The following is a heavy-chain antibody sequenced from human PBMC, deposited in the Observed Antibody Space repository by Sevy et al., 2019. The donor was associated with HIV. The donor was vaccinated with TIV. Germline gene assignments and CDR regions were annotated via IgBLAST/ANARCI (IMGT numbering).Heavy chain of an antibody. J-gene: IGHJ4*02. V-gene: IGHV4-34*01. CDR3: ARVLADDYIWGSHRPKYYFDF. CDR2: INHSGST. Sequence: SETLSLTCAVYGGSFSAYYWNWIRQPPGKGLEWIGEINHSGSTNYNPSLKSRVTMSVDTSKKQCSLKLSSVTVADTAVYYCARVLADDYIWGSHRPKYYFDFWGQGTLVTVSS. D-gene: IGHD3-16*02. CDR1: GGSFSAYY.